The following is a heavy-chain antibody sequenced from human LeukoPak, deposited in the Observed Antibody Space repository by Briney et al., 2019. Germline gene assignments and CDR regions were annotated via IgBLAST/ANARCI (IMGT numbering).Heavy chain of an antibody. D-gene: IGHD3-22*01. CDR3: ARDHYDSSGYFDY. V-gene: IGHV3-21*01. J-gene: IGHJ4*02. Sequence: GGSLRLSCAASGFTFSNAWMSWVRQAPGKGLEWVPSISSSSSYIYYADSVKGRFTISRDNAKNSLYLQMNSLRAEDTAVYYCARDHYDSSGYFDYWGQGTLVTVSS. CDR2: ISSSSSYI. CDR1: GFTFSNAW.